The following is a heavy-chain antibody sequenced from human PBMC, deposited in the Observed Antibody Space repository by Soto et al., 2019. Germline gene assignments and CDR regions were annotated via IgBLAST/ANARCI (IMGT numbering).Heavy chain of an antibody. J-gene: IGHJ6*02. CDR3: AGVVIDSYYYYGMDV. Sequence: SETLSLTCTVSGGSISSYYWSWIRQPPGKGLEWIGYIYYSGSTNYNPSLKSRVTISVDTSKNQFSLKLSSVTAADTAVYYCAGVVIDSYYYYGMDVWGQGTTVTVSS. V-gene: IGHV4-59*01. CDR2: IYYSGST. D-gene: IGHD3-16*02. CDR1: GGSISSYY.